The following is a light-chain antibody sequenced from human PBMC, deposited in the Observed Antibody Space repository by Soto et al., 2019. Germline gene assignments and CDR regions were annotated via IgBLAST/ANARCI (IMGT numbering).Light chain of an antibody. CDR3: SSFTISSTGV. CDR2: EVS. V-gene: IGLV2-14*01. CDR1: SSDVGGLNY. J-gene: IGLJ3*02. Sequence: QSALTQPASVSGSPGQSITISCTGTSSDVGGLNYVSWYQHHPGNAPKLIIYEVSNRPSGVSDRFSGSKSDNTASLTISGLQTEDEADYYCSSFTISSTGVFGGGTQLTVL.